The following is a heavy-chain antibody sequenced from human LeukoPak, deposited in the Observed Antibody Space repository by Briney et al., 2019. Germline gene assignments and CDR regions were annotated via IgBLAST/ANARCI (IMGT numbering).Heavy chain of an antibody. J-gene: IGHJ4*02. CDR3: GRGAVAGTGWSDY. CDR2: ISAYNGNT. Sequence: ASVKVSCQASGYTFTSYGISWVRQPPARELEWMGWISAYNGNTNYAQKLQGRVTMTTDTSTSTACMELRSLRSDDTAVYYCGRGAVAGTGWSDYWGQGTLVTVSS. D-gene: IGHD6-19*01. CDR1: GYTFTSYG. V-gene: IGHV1-18*01.